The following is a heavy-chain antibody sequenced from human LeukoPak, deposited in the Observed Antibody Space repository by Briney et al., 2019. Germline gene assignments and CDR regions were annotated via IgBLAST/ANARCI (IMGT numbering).Heavy chain of an antibody. CDR3: AREASYIVVVVAATVNAFDI. V-gene: IGHV4-39*07. D-gene: IGHD2-15*01. CDR1: GDSISSGHYF. J-gene: IGHJ3*02. CDR2: IDYSGST. Sequence: SETLSLTCTVSGDSISSGHYFWVWIRQPPGKGLEWIGSIDYSGSTYYNPSLKNRVTISVDTSKNQFSLKLSSVTAADTAVYYCAREASYIVVVVAATVNAFDIWGQGTMVTVSS.